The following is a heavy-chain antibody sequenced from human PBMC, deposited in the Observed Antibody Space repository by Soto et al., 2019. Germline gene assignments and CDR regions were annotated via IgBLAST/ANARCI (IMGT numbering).Heavy chain of an antibody. CDR2: ISWNSGSI. D-gene: IGHD6-13*01. CDR1: GFTFDDYA. J-gene: IGHJ6*02. CDR3: AKDRGIAAAGRWYYYGMDV. Sequence: GGSLRLSCAASGFTFDDYAMHWVRQAPGKGLEWVSGISWNSGSIGYADSVKGRFTISRDNAKNSLYLQMNSLRAEDTALYYCAKDRGIAAAGRWYYYGMDVWGQGTTVTVSS. V-gene: IGHV3-9*01.